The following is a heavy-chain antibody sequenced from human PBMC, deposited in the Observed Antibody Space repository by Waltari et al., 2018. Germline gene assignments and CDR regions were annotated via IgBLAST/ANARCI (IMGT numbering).Heavy chain of an antibody. Sequence: EVQLVESGGGLVKPGGSFRLSCAASGFHFRYPWMSWVRQAPGKGLEGVGRIKSENDGGTTEYAASVKGRFTISRDDSRNTLYLQMNSLGTEDMAIYYCIAESTIWYVFYFDYWGQGSLITVSS. CDR2: IKSENDGGTT. CDR1: GFHFRYPW. D-gene: IGHD6-13*01. V-gene: IGHV3-15*01. J-gene: IGHJ4*02. CDR3: IAESTIWYVFYFDY.